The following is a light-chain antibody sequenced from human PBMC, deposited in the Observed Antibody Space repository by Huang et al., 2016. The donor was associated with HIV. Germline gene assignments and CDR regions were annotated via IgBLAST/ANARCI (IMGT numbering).Light chain of an antibody. CDR1: QNVLYSSNNKDY. Sequence: DIVMTQSPDSLAVSLGGRATINCKSSQNVLYSSNNKDYLAWYQQKPGQPPKLLIYWASTRESGVPDRFSGNGSGTDFTLTISSLQAEDVAVYYCQQYYTTLTFGGGTKVEIK. V-gene: IGKV4-1*01. CDR3: QQYYTTLT. J-gene: IGKJ4*01. CDR2: WAS.